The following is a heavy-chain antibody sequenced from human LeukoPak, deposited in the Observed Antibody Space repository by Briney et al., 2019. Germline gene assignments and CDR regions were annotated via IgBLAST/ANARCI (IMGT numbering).Heavy chain of an antibody. CDR3: ARTYYDSSGYYS. CDR2: ISSSSSYI. Sequence: AGGSLRLSCIASGFTFADYSMTWFRQAPGKGLEWVSSISSSSSYIYYADSVKGRFTVSRDNAKNSLYLQMNSLRAEDTAVYYCARTYYDSSGYYSWGQGTLVTVSS. V-gene: IGHV3-21*01. J-gene: IGHJ4*02. D-gene: IGHD3-22*01. CDR1: GFTFADYS.